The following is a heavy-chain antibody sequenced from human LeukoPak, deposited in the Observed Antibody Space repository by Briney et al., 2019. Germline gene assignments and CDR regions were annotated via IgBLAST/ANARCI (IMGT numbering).Heavy chain of an antibody. CDR3: ARAGYSSSWVWFDP. CDR2: IYYSGST. V-gene: IGHV4-31*03. CDR1: GGSISSGGYY. Sequence: SETLSLTCTVSGGSISSGGYYWSWIRQPPGQGLGWIGYIYYSGSTYYNPSLKSRVTISVDTSKNQFSLKLSSVTAADTAVYYCARAGYSSSWVWFDPWGQGTLVTVSS. J-gene: IGHJ5*02. D-gene: IGHD6-13*01.